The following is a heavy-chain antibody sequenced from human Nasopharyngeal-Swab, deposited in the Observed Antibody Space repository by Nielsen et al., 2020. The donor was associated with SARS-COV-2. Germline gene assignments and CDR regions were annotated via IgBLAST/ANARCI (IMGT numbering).Heavy chain of an antibody. D-gene: IGHD6-13*01. CDR1: GFTFSSYA. J-gene: IGHJ4*02. CDR3: AKDVGSGQQLALSYFDY. CDR2: ISGSGGST. Sequence: GESLKISCAASGFTFSSYAMSWVRQAPGKGLEWVSAISGSGGSTYYADSVKGRFTISRDNSKNTLYLQMNSLRAEDTAVYYCAKDVGSGQQLALSYFDYWGQGTLVTVSS. V-gene: IGHV3-23*01.